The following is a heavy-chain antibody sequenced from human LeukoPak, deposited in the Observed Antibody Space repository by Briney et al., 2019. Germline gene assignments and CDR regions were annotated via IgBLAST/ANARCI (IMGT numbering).Heavy chain of an antibody. CDR3: ARDKTVDYYGMDV. J-gene: IGHJ6*02. D-gene: IGHD4-17*01. V-gene: IGHV3-53*01. CDR1: GFTVSSNY. CDR2: IYSGGST. Sequence: PGGSLRLSCAASGFTVSSNYMSWVRQAPGKGLEWVSVIYSGGSTYYADSVKGRFTISRDNSKNTLYLQMNSLRAEDTAAYYCARDKTVDYYGMDVWGQGTTVTVSS.